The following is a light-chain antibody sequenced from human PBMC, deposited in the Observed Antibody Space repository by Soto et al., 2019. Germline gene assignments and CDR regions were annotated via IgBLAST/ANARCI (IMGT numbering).Light chain of an antibody. CDR3: CSYAGSATWV. CDR2: EVT. V-gene: IGLV2-23*02. J-gene: IGLJ3*02. Sequence: QSVLTQPASGSGSPGQSITISCTGTNSDVGNYNLVSWYQQHPGKAPKLMMYEVTKRPSGVSNRFSGSKSGNTASLTISGLQAEDEADYYCCSYAGSATWVFGGGTKLTVL. CDR1: NSDVGNYNL.